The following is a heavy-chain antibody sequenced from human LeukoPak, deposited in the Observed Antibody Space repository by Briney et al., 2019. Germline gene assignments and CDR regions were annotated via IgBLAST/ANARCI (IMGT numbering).Heavy chain of an antibody. CDR3: ARDVRGYGDYVDY. Sequence: SETLSLTCIVSGGSISSYYWSWIRQPPGKGLEWIGSIYYSGSTYYNPSLKSRVTISVDTSKNQFSLKLSSVTAADTAVYYCARDVRGYGDYVDYWGQGTLVTVSS. J-gene: IGHJ4*02. CDR2: IYYSGST. CDR1: GGSISSYY. V-gene: IGHV4-59*12. D-gene: IGHD4-17*01.